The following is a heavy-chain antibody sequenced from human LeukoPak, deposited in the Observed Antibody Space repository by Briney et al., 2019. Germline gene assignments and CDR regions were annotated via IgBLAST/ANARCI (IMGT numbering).Heavy chain of an antibody. Sequence: GASVKVSCKASGYTLTGYYMHWVRQAPGQGLEWMGWINPDSGGTRYAQKFQGRVTMTRDTSIRTAYMELSRLRSDDTAVYYCAKDLGSGSYQPSDYWGQGTLVTVSS. V-gene: IGHV1-2*02. CDR2: INPDSGGT. D-gene: IGHD1-26*01. CDR3: AKDLGSGSYQPSDY. J-gene: IGHJ4*02. CDR1: GYTLTGYY.